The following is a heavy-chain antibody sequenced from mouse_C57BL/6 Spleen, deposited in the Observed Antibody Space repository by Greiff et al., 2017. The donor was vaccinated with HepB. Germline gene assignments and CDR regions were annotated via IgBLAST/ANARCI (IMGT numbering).Heavy chain of an antibody. CDR3: ARLGDEAY. J-gene: IGHJ3*01. Sequence: QVQLQQSGPELVKPGASVKISCKASGYAFSSSWMNWVKQRPGKGLEWIGRIYPGDGDTNYNGKFKGKATLTADKSSSTAYMQLSSLTSEDSAVYFCARLGDEAYWGQGTLVTVSA. D-gene: IGHD3-3*01. CDR2: IYPGDGDT. CDR1: GYAFSSSW. V-gene: IGHV1-82*01.